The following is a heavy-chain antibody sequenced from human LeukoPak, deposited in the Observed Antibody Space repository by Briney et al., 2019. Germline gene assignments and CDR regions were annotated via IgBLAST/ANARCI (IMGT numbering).Heavy chain of an antibody. CDR3: AIRMAGSWGLALDY. CDR2: IYYSGST. J-gene: IGHJ4*02. D-gene: IGHD7-27*01. V-gene: IGHV4-59*08. CDR1: GGSISSYY. Sequence: SETLSLTCTVSGGSISSYYWSWIRQPPGKGLEWIGYIYYSGSTNYNPSLKSRVTISVDTSKNQFSLKLSSVTAADTAVYYCAIRMAGSWGLALDYWGQGTLVTVSS.